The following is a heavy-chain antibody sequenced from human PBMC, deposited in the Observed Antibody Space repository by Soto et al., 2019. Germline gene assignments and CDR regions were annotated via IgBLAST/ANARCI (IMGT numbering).Heavy chain of an antibody. D-gene: IGHD1-26*01. CDR3: ARVYAATFFYYFDY. Sequence: SVKVSCKASGGTFSSYAVSWVRQAPGQGLEWMGGLIPIFATSNYAQKFQGGVTITADESTNTAYMELRSLRSEDTAVCYCARVYAATFFYYFDYWGQGTLVTVSS. V-gene: IGHV1-69*13. CDR1: GGTFSSYA. J-gene: IGHJ4*02. CDR2: LIPIFATS.